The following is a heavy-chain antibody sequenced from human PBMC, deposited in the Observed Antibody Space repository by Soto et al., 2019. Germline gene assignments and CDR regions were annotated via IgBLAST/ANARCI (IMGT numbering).Heavy chain of an antibody. Sequence: QVQLVQSGAEVKKPGSSVKVSCKASGDTFSFYTINWVRQAPGLGLEWVGRINPILSMSIYEQKFQGRVTMTAGKSTNTAYMDLRSLRSEDTAMYFCATSYGSGYRAFDSWGQGALVTVSS. CDR2: INPILSMS. D-gene: IGHD3-10*01. CDR3: ATSYGSGYRAFDS. CDR1: GDTFSFYT. J-gene: IGHJ4*02. V-gene: IGHV1-69*02.